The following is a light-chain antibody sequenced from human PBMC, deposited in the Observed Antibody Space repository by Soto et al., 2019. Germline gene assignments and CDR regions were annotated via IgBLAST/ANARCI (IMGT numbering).Light chain of an antibody. V-gene: IGKV1-5*03. Sequence: DIQMTQSPSTLSASVGDRVTITCRARQSVSRWLAWYQQKPGKAPKLLIYKASTLESGVPSRFSGSGSGTEFTLSISSLQSDDSATYYCQQSNDNWTFSQGTKVDIK. J-gene: IGKJ1*01. CDR1: QSVSRW. CDR2: KAS. CDR3: QQSNDNWT.